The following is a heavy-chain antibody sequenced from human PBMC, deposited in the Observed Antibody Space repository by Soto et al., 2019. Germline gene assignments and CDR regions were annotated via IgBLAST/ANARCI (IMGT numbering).Heavy chain of an antibody. CDR2: NYSGGST. Sequence: GGSLRLSCATSGFTVSSNYMSWVRQAPGKGQERVTANYSGGSTYYADAVKGRFTIYKHNSKNTLYLQMNSLRAEDTAVYYCARDSLDGPNYGMDVWGQGTTVTVSS. CDR3: ARDSLDGPNYGMDV. V-gene: IGHV3-53*04. J-gene: IGHJ6*02. CDR1: GFTVSSNY.